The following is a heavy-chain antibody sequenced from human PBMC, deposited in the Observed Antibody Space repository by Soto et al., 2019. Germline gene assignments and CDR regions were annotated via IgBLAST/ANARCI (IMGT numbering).Heavy chain of an antibody. CDR2: IFHNGSP. CDR3: ARDLHEYGDWYFDI. CDR1: GDSISSGDYS. J-gene: IGHJ2*01. V-gene: IGHV4-30-2*01. Sequence: SETLSLTCAVSGDSISSGDYSWSWIRQPPGKGLEWIGYIFHNGSPYYSTSLKSRVTISVDRSKNQFSLRLTSVTAADTAIYYCARDLHEYGDWYFDIWGRGTLVTVSS. D-gene: IGHD4-17*01.